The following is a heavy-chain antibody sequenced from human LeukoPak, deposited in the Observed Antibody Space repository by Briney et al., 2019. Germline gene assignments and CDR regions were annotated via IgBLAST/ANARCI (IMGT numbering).Heavy chain of an antibody. CDR1: GFTFGDYA. CDR3: TRDESVSSLVRYYYYGMDV. V-gene: IGHV3-49*04. D-gene: IGHD6-13*01. Sequence: GRSLRLSCTASGFTFGDYAMSWVRQAPGKGLEWVGFIRSKAYGGTTEYAASVKGRFTISRDDSKSIAYLQMNSLKTEDTAMYYCTRDESVSSLVRYYYYGMDVWGQGTTVTVSS. J-gene: IGHJ6*02. CDR2: IRSKAYGGTT.